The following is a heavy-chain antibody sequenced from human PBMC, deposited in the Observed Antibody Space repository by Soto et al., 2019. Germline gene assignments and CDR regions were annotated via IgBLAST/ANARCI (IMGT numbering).Heavy chain of an antibody. CDR3: ARWGCSGSNCNLNQRSFDL. V-gene: IGHV3-33*01. CDR1: GFIFNEYG. Sequence: QVQLVESGGGVVQPGRSLRLSCAASGFIFNEYGMHWVRQAPGKGLERVAVIWYHGSIKYYADSVKGRFTFSRDNSKNTLSLQMNGLRVEDTSIYYCARWGCSGSNCNLNQRSFDLWGQGTLVTVSS. J-gene: IGHJ4*02. D-gene: IGHD2-15*01. CDR2: IWYHGSIK.